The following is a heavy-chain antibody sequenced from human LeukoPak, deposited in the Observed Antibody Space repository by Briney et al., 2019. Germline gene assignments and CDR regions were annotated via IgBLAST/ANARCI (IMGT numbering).Heavy chain of an antibody. Sequence: GGSLRLSCAASGFIVRRNYMSWVRQAPGKGLEWVSVIYSGGSTYYADSVKGRFTISRDNSKNTLYLQMNSLRAEDTAVYYCARPGRYSSSPFDYWGQGTLVTVSS. CDR3: ARPGRYSSSPFDY. CDR1: GFIVRRNY. V-gene: IGHV3-66*04. CDR2: IYSGGST. D-gene: IGHD6-13*01. J-gene: IGHJ4*02.